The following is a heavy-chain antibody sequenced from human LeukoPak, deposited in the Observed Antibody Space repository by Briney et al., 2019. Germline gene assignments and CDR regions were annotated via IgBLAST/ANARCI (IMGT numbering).Heavy chain of an antibody. J-gene: IGHJ4*02. V-gene: IGHV4-4*02. CDR1: GDSISSSNW. CDR3: ARECGWYYFDY. CDR2: IYHSGST. D-gene: IGHD2-21*01. Sequence: SGTLSLTCAVSGDSISSSNWWSWVRQPPGQGLEWIGEIYHSGSTNHNPPLKSRVTISVDKSKNQFSLKVSYVTAADTAVYYCARECGWYYFDYWGQGTLVTVSS.